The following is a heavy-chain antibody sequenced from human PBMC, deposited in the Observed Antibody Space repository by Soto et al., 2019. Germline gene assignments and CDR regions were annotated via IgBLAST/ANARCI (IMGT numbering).Heavy chain of an antibody. D-gene: IGHD1-1*01. CDR3: ARDHGGATLALLY. V-gene: IGHV1-18*01. J-gene: IGHJ4*02. Sequence: ASVKVSCKAFGFAFSSYGISWVLQAPGQGLEWMGWISVYTGNTIYAQNFQGRVTLTTDISTSTAYLEVRTLTSDDTAVYYCARDHGGATLALLYWGQGTLVTVSS. CDR2: ISVYTGNT. CDR1: GFAFSSYG.